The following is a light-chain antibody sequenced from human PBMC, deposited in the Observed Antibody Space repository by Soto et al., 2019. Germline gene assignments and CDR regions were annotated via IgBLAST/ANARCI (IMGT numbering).Light chain of an antibody. V-gene: IGKV3-11*01. CDR3: QQRGNWPWLT. J-gene: IGKJ4*01. Sequence: EIVLKQSPGTLSLSPGERATLSCRASQSVNNYLAWYQQKPGQVPRLLIYDASNRATGIPARFSGSGSGTDFTLTISSLEPEDSAVYYCQQRGNWPWLTFGGGTSVEIK. CDR1: QSVNNY. CDR2: DAS.